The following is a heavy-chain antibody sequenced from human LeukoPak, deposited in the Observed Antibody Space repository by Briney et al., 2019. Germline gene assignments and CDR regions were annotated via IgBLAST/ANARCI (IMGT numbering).Heavy chain of an antibody. CDR3: ARAEGVAVAGTGFDY. Sequence: PGGSLRLSCAASGFTFSSYSMNWVRQAPGKGLEWVSSISSSSSYIYYADSVKGRFTISRDNAKNSLFPQMNSLSAEDTAVYYCARAEGVAVAGTGFDYWGQGTLVTVSS. J-gene: IGHJ4*02. CDR1: GFTFSSYS. D-gene: IGHD6-19*01. V-gene: IGHV3-21*01. CDR2: ISSSSSYI.